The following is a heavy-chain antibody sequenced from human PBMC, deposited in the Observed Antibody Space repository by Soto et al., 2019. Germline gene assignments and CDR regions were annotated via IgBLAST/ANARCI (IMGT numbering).Heavy chain of an antibody. CDR1: GFNFNDHG. V-gene: IGHV3-9*01. CDR3: AKEDSGFSGYMNV. J-gene: IGHJ6*03. D-gene: IGHD3-10*01. CDR2: ITWHSDGM. Sequence: EVQLVDSGGGLVQPGRSLRLSCIASGFNFNDHGMHWVRQAPGKGLEWVSVITWHSDGMGYADSVKGRFTISRDNAKNSLYLQMNSLRVEDTALYYCAKEDSGFSGYMNVWGKGTTVTVSS.